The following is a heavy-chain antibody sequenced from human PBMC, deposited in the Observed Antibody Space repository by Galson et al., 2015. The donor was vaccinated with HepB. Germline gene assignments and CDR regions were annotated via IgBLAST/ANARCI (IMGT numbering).Heavy chain of an antibody. CDR1: GGTFSTYT. CDR3: AATHDWGKDY. CDR2: IIPIFGTG. Sequence: SVKVSCKASGGTFSTYTVSWVRQAPGQGLEWMGGIIPIFGTGNYPQKFQGRVTITAVESTSTFYMELSSLRSEDTAVYYCAATHDWGKDYWGQGTLVIVSS. J-gene: IGHJ4*02. D-gene: IGHD2-21*01. V-gene: IGHV1-69*13.